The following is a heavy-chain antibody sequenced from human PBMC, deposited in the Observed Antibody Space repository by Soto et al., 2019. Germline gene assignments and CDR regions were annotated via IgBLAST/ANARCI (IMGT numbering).Heavy chain of an antibody. CDR3: ARMYSSSSDYYYGMDV. Sequence: SETLSLTCTVSGGSVSSGSYYWSWIRQPPGKGLEWIGYIYYSGSTNYNPSLKSRVSISVDTSKNQFSLKLSSVTAADTAVYYCARMYSSSSDYYYGMDVWGQGTTVTVSS. D-gene: IGHD6-6*01. J-gene: IGHJ6*02. V-gene: IGHV4-61*01. CDR1: GGSVSSGSYY. CDR2: IYYSGST.